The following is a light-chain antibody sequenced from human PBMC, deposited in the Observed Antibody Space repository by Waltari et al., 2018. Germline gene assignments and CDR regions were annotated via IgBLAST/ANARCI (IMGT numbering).Light chain of an antibody. J-gene: IGLJ1*01. CDR3: SSFRSDHTYV. CDR2: DVT. CDR1: TSDVGGYNY. Sequence: QSALTQPASVSGSPGQSIAISCTATTSDVGGYNYAPGNQQHPGTAPRLLDCDVTNRPSGVSNRFSGSRSGNTASLTISGLQAVDAADYYCSSFRSDHTYVFGSGTEVTVL. V-gene: IGLV2-14*03.